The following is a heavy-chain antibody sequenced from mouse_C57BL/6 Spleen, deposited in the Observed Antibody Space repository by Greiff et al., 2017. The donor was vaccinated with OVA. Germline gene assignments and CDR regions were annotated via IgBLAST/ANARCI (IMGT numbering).Heavy chain of an antibody. Sequence: QVQLKQPGAELVMPGASVKLSCKASGYTFTSYWLHWVKQRPGQGLEWIGELDPSDSYTKYNQQFKGKSTLTVDKSSSTAYMQLSSLTSEDSAVYYCARSGGNYAAMDYWGQGTSVTVSS. D-gene: IGHD2-1*01. CDR3: ARSGGNYAAMDY. V-gene: IGHV1-69*01. CDR2: LDPSDSYT. CDR1: GYTFTSYW. J-gene: IGHJ4*01.